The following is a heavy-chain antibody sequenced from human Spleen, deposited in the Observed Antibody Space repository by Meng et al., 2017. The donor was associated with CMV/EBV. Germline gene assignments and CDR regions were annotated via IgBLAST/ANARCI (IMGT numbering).Heavy chain of an antibody. J-gene: IGHJ4*02. CDR2: TYYRSKWYS. D-gene: IGHD7-27*01. CDR3: AREAPSGPVDF. Sequence: SETLSLTCAISVDSVSSNSVAWNWIRQSPSRGLEWLGRTYYRSKWYSDYAVSVKSRITINPDTSKNQFSLQVSSVTPEETAVYYCAREAPSGPVDFWGQGTLVTVSS. CDR1: VDSVSSNSVA. V-gene: IGHV6-1*01.